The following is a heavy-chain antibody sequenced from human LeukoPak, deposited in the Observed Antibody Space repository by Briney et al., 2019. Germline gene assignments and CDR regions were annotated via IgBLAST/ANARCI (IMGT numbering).Heavy chain of an antibody. Sequence: GASVKVSCKASGYTFTSYYMHWVRQAPGQGLEWMGWISAYNGNTNYAQKLQGRVTMTTDTSTSTAYMELRSLRSDDTAVYYCARAPFIDCSSTSCPFDPWGQGTLVTVSS. D-gene: IGHD2-2*01. V-gene: IGHV1-18*04. J-gene: IGHJ5*02. CDR2: ISAYNGNT. CDR3: ARAPFIDCSSTSCPFDP. CDR1: GYTFTSYY.